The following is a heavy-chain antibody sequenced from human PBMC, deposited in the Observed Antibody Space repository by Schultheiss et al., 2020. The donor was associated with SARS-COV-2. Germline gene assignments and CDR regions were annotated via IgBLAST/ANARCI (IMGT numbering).Heavy chain of an antibody. CDR3: ARVGSSSQNFDY. Sequence: SQTLSLTCTVSGGSISSYYWSWIRQPAGKGLEWIGRIYTSGSTNYNPSLKSRVTMSVDTSKNQFSLKLSSVTAADTAVYYCARVGSSSQNFDYWGQGTLVTVSS. V-gene: IGHV4-4*07. D-gene: IGHD6-6*01. CDR1: GGSISSYY. J-gene: IGHJ4*02. CDR2: IYTSGST.